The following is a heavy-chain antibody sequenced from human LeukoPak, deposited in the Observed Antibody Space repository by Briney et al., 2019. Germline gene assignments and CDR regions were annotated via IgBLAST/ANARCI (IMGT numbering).Heavy chain of an antibody. CDR2: IYYSGST. CDR1: GGSISSSSYY. D-gene: IGHD3-10*01. Sequence: SETLSLTCTVSGGSISSSSYYWGWIRQPPGKGLEWIGSIYYSGSTYYNPSLKSRVTISVDTSKNQFSLKLSSVTAADTAVYYCAAMVQGVIKLGYYYYYMDVWGKGTTVTVSS. J-gene: IGHJ6*03. CDR3: AAMVQGVIKLGYYYYYMDV. V-gene: IGHV4-39*01.